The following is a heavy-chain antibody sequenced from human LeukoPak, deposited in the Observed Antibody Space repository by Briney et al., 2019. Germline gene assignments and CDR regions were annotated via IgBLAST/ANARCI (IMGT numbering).Heavy chain of an antibody. J-gene: IGHJ4*02. CDR1: GYTFTSYG. D-gene: IGHD3-22*01. V-gene: IGHV1-18*01. Sequence: ASVKVSCKASGYTFTSYGISWVRQAPGQGLEWMGWISAYNGNTNYAQKLQGRVTMTTDTSTSTAYMELRSLRSDDTAVYYCARAPRYYDSSCYYLPYYFDYWGQGTLVTVSS. CDR2: ISAYNGNT. CDR3: ARAPRYYDSSCYYLPYYFDY.